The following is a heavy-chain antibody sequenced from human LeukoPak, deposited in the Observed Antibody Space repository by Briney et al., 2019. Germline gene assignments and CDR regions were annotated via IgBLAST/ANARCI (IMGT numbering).Heavy chain of an antibody. CDR1: GFTFGDYA. CDR3: TRPYCSSTSCYSFFDY. Sequence: GGSLRLSCTASGFTFGDYAMSWVRQAPGKGLEWVGFIRSKAYGGTTEYAASVKCRFTISRDDSKSIAYLQMNSLKTEDRAVYYCTRPYCSSTSCYSFFDYWGQGTLVTVSS. J-gene: IGHJ4*02. V-gene: IGHV3-49*04. D-gene: IGHD2-2*01. CDR2: IRSKAYGGTT.